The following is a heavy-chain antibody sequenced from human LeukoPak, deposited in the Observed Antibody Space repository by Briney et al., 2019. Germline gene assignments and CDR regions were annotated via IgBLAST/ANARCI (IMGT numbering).Heavy chain of an antibody. D-gene: IGHD3-16*02. CDR2: ISGSGGST. CDR3: AKVKYDYVWGSYRPEPNDY. J-gene: IGHJ4*02. V-gene: IGHV3-23*01. Sequence: GSLRLSCAASGFTVSSNYMSWVRQAPGKGLEWVSAISGSGGSTYYADSVKGRFTISRDNSKNTLYLQMNSLRAEDTAVYYCAKVKYDYVWGSYRPEPNDYWGQGTLVTVSS. CDR1: GFTVSSNY.